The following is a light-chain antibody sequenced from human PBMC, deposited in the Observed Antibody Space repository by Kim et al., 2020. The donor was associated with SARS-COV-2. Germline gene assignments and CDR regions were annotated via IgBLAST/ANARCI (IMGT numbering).Light chain of an antibody. CDR1: QSLVHTDGNIY. CDR2: KVS. J-gene: IGKJ4*01. Sequence: DIVMTQSPLSLPVTLGQPASISCRSSQSLVHTDGNIYLTWFHQRPGQSPRRLIYKVSTRDSGVPDRFSGSGSGTDFTLQISRVEAEDVGVYYCMQDTQRLTFGGGTKLEI. CDR3: MQDTQRLT. V-gene: IGKV2-30*02.